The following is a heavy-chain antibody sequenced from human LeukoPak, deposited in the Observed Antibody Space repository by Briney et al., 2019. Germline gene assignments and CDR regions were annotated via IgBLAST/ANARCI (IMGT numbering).Heavy chain of an antibody. Sequence: ASVKVSCKASGYTFTSYDINWVRQATGQGLEWMGWMNPNSGNTGFAQKFQGRVTMTRNTSISTAYMELSSLRSEDTAVYYCARVPTHPMIAATGTGGGDYWGQGTLVTVSS. CDR3: ARVPTHPMIAATGTGGGDY. D-gene: IGHD6-13*01. V-gene: IGHV1-8*01. CDR1: GYTFTSYD. CDR2: MNPNSGNT. J-gene: IGHJ4*02.